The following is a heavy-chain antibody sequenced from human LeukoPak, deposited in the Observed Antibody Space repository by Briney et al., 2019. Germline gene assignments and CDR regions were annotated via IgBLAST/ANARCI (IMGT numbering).Heavy chain of an antibody. J-gene: IGHJ3*02. CDR3: ARRLAFDI. CDR1: GGSISSGGYS. V-gene: IGHV4-30-2*01. Sequence: SETLSLTCAVSGGSISSGGYSWSWIRQPPGKGLEWIGYIYHSGSTYYNPSLKSRVTISVDASKNQFSLKLSSVTAADTAVYYCARRLAFDIWGQGTMVTVSS. CDR2: IYHSGST.